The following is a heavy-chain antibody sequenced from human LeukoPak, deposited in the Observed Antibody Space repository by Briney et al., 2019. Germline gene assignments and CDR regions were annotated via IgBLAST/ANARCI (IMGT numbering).Heavy chain of an antibody. CDR3: ARDYDFWSGPIAY. CDR1: GFTFSKFW. CDR2: ISSSSSYI. Sequence: GGSLRLSCAASGFTFSKFWMSWVRQAPGKGLEWVSSISSSSSYIYYADSVKGRFTISRDNAKNSLYLQMNSLRAEDTAVYYCARDYDFWSGPIAYWGQGTLVTVSS. V-gene: IGHV3-21*01. D-gene: IGHD3-3*01. J-gene: IGHJ4*02.